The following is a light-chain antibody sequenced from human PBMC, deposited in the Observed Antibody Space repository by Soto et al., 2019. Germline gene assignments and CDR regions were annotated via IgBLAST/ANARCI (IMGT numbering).Light chain of an antibody. V-gene: IGKV1-9*01. J-gene: IGKJ4*01. CDR2: AAS. Sequence: DIQLTQSPSFLSASVGDRVTITCRASQGISSYLAWYQQKPGKAPNLLIYAASTLQSGVPSRFSGSGSGTEFTLTISSLQPEDFATYYCQQLNDYPLTFGGGNKVEIK. CDR1: QGISSY. CDR3: QQLNDYPLT.